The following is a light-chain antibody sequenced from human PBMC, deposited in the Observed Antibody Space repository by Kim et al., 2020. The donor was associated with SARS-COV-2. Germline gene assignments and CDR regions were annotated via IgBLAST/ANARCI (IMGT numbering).Light chain of an antibody. CDR3: QQYNSYPWT. CDR2: DAS. J-gene: IGKJ1*01. V-gene: IGKV1-5*01. CDR1: QSISIS. Sequence: ASVEDAGPSTCPTRQSISISFAWYQQKPGQAPKLLIYDASSLESGVPARFSGSGSGTDCTLTISSLQPDDFATYYCQQYNSYPWTFGQGTKVDIK.